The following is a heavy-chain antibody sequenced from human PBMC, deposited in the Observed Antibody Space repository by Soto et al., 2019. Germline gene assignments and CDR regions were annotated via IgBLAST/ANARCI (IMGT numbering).Heavy chain of an antibody. Sequence: GASVKVSCKASGYTFTSYYMHWVRQAPGQGLEWMGIINPSGGSTSYAQKFQGRVTMTRDTSTSTVYMELSSLRSEDTAVYYCARGAVEMATRPQELFFDYWGQGTLVTVSS. CDR1: GYTFTSYY. CDR2: INPSGGST. D-gene: IGHD5-12*01. J-gene: IGHJ4*02. V-gene: IGHV1-46*01. CDR3: ARGAVEMATRPQELFFDY.